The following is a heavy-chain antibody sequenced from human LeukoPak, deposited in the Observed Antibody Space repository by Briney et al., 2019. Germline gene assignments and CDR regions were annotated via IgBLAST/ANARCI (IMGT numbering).Heavy chain of an antibody. CDR3: ARLPAAILFAFDI. CDR1: GGSFSGYY. Sequence: PSETLSLTCAVYGGSFSGYYWSWIRQPPGKGLEWIGEINHSGSTNYNPSLKSRVTISVDTSKNQFSLKLSSVTAADTAVYYCARLPAAILFAFDIWGQGTMVTVSS. D-gene: IGHD2-2*02. V-gene: IGHV4-34*01. CDR2: INHSGST. J-gene: IGHJ3*02.